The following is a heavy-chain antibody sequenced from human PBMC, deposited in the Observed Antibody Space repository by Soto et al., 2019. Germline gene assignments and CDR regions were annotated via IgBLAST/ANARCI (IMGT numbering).Heavy chain of an antibody. D-gene: IGHD3-22*01. CDR2: INPNSGGT. Sequence: ASVKVSCKTSGYTFTGYYMHWVRQAPGQGLEWMRWINPNSGGTNYAQKFQGRVTMTRDTAISTAYMELNRLRSDDTAVYYCARERPYYYDSSGKIDYWGQGTLVTVYS. CDR1: GYTFTGYY. CDR3: ARERPYYYDSSGKIDY. J-gene: IGHJ4*02. V-gene: IGHV1-2*02.